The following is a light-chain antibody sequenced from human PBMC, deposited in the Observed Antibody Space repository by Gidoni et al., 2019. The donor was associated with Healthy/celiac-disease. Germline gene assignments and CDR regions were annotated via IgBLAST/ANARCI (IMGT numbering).Light chain of an antibody. CDR3: AAWDDSLSAFYV. CDR1: SSNIGSNY. J-gene: IGLJ1*01. V-gene: IGLV1-47*02. CDR2: SNN. Sequence: QSVLTQPPSASGTTGQRVTISCSGSSSNIGSNYVYWYQQLPGTAPKLLIYSNNQRPPGVPDRFSGSKSGTSASLAISGLRSEDEADYYCAAWDDSLSAFYVFGTGTKVTVL.